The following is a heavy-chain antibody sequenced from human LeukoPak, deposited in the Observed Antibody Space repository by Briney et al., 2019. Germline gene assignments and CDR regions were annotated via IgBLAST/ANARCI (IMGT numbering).Heavy chain of an antibody. CDR1: GYTFTSYD. J-gene: IGHJ4*02. D-gene: IGHD3-22*01. V-gene: IGHV1-8*01. CDR2: MNPNSGNT. Sequence: ASVTVSCKASGYTFTSYDINWVRQATGQGLEWMGWMNPNSGNTGYAQKFQGRVTMTRNTSISTAYMELSSLRSEDTAVYYCARAGDSSGYYFSSLDYWGQGTLVTASS. CDR3: ARAGDSSGYYFSSLDY.